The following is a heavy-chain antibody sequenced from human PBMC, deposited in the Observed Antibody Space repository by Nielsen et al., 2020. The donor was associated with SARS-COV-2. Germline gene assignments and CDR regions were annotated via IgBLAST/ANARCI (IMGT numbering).Heavy chain of an antibody. V-gene: IGHV3-9*01. CDR2: ITWNSVGI. Sequence: SLKISCTASGFTFDDYGMHWVRQAPGKGLEWVSGITWNSVGIAYADSVKGRFTISRDNAKNSLYLQMNSLRAEDTALYYCAKEDWYGMDVWGQGTTVTVSS. D-gene: IGHD3/OR15-3a*01. CDR1: GFTFDDYG. CDR3: AKEDWYGMDV. J-gene: IGHJ6*02.